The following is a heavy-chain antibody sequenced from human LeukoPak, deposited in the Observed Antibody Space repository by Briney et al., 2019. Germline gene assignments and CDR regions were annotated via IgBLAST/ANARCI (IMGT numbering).Heavy chain of an antibody. J-gene: IGHJ4*02. V-gene: IGHV3-66*02. Sequence: GGSLRLSCAASGFTVSSNYMSWVRQAPGKGLEWVSVIYSGGSTYYADSVKGRFTISRDNSKNTLYLQMNSLRAEDTAVYYCASIDIVATIWVSFDYWGQGTLVTVSS. CDR1: GFTVSSNY. D-gene: IGHD5-12*01. CDR2: IYSGGST. CDR3: ASIDIVATIWVSFDY.